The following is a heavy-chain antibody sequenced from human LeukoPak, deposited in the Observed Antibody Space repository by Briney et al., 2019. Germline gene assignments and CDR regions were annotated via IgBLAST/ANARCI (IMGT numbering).Heavy chain of an antibody. CDR2: IKNDGSNK. J-gene: IGHJ3*02. D-gene: IGHD3-10*01. V-gene: IGHV3-30*02. CDR1: GFTFNTYG. CDR3: VKGFPGTDGFDM. Sequence: GGSLRLSCAASGFTFNTYGMHWVRQTPDKGLEWLTFIKNDGSNKQYADSVKGRFTISRDNSKNTLYVQMNSLRGEDTAVYYCVKGFPGTDGFDMWGQGTMVTVSS.